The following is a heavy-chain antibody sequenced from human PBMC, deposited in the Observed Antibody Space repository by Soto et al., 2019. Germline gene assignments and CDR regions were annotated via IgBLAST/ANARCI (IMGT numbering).Heavy chain of an antibody. Sequence: QLHLVQSGAVVKKPGASVTVSCSASGYPVTAYYMHWVRQAPGRGLEWMGGINPATGAAKYTQTFQGRVTMTTDTSTSTVFSELSGLKSEDTAVFYCARGGGVGVAGSSAFDMWGQGTLVTVSS. J-gene: IGHJ3*02. D-gene: IGHD3-3*01. CDR2: INPATGAA. CDR1: GYPVTAYY. V-gene: IGHV1-2*02. CDR3: ARGGGVGVAGSSAFDM.